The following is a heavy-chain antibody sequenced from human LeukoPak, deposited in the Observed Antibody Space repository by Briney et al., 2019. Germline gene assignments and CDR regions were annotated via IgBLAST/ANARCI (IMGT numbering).Heavy chain of an antibody. Sequence: GGPLRLSCAASGFIVSENYMSWVRQAPGKGLEWVSTVYSGGLTFYADPVKGRFTISRDNSKNTLYLQMSSLRAEDTAVYYCVRDRWPGLGDFWGQGTTVTVSS. V-gene: IGHV3-66*01. D-gene: IGHD6-19*01. J-gene: IGHJ6*02. CDR2: VYSGGLT. CDR1: GFIVSENY. CDR3: VRDRWPGLGDF.